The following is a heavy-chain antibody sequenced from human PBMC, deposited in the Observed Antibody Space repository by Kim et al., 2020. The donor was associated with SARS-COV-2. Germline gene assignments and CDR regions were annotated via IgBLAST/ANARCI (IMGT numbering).Heavy chain of an antibody. CDR3: ARDLCIAAAGCLYYYYYGMDV. CDR2: ISYDGSNK. D-gene: IGHD6-13*01. Sequence: GGSLRLSCAASGFTFSSYAMHWVRQAPGKGLEWVAVISYDGSNKYYADSVKGRFTISRDNSKNTLYLQMNSLRAEDTAVYYCARDLCIAAAGCLYYYYYGMDVWGQGTTVTVSS. J-gene: IGHJ6*02. V-gene: IGHV3-30*04. CDR1: GFTFSSYA.